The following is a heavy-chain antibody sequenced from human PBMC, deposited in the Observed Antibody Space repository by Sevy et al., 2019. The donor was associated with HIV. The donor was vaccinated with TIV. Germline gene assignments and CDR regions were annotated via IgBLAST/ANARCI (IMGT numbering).Heavy chain of an antibody. CDR2: IYSSGRT. CDR3: ARSMIAEPRFDS. V-gene: IGHV4-59*13. Sequence: SETLSLTCTVSGGPINGFYWSWIRQPPGKGLEWIGYIYSSGRTKYSPSLKSRVTISVDTSKNHFSLNLKSMTAADTAVYYCARSMIAEPRFDSWGQGTLVTVSS. CDR1: GGPINGFY. D-gene: IGHD2-21*01. J-gene: IGHJ4*02.